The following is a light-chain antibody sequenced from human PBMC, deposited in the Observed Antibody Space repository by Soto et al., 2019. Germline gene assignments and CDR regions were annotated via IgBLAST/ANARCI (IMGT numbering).Light chain of an antibody. CDR2: DTS. Sequence: QTVVTQEPSLTVSPGGTVTLTCGSSTGAVTSGHYPYWFQQKPGQALRTLIYDTSNKHSWTPARFSGSLLGGKAALTLSGAQPEDEADYYCMLSYSDALVFGGGTQLTVL. CDR1: TGAVTSGHY. V-gene: IGLV7-46*01. CDR3: MLSYSDALV. J-gene: IGLJ2*01.